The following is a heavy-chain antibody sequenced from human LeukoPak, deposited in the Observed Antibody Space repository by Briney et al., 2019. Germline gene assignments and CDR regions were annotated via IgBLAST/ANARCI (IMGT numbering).Heavy chain of an antibody. V-gene: IGHV3-21*01. CDR3: AREYSGSYLETFDY. Sequence: PGGSLRLSCAASGFSVNTNYMTWVRQAPGKGLEWVSSISSSSSYIYYADSVKGRFTISRDNAKNSLYLQMNSLRAEDTAVYYCAREYSGSYLETFDYWGQGTLVTVSS. D-gene: IGHD1-26*01. CDR2: ISSSSSYI. CDR1: GFSVNTNY. J-gene: IGHJ4*02.